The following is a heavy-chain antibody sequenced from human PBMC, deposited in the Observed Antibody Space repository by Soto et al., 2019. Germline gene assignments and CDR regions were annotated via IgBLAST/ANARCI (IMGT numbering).Heavy chain of an antibody. CDR1: GGSFSGYY. CDR2: INHSGST. V-gene: IGHV4-34*01. D-gene: IGHD3-3*01. Sequence: ETLSLTCAVYGGSFSGYYWSWIRQPPGKGLEWIGEINHSGSTNYNPSLKSRVTISVDTSKNQFSLKLSSVTAEDTAVYYCAREANDFWSGYFDYWGQGTLVTVSS. CDR3: AREANDFWSGYFDY. J-gene: IGHJ4*02.